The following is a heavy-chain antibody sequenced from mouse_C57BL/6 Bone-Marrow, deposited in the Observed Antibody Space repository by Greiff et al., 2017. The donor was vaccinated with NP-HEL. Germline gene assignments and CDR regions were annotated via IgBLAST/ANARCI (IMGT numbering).Heavy chain of an antibody. CDR2: IYPSDSET. J-gene: IGHJ2*01. V-gene: IGHV1-61*01. CDR3: ARGYDYDETDY. CDR1: GYTFTSYW. D-gene: IGHD2-4*01. Sequence: VKLMESGAELVRPGSSVKMSCKASGYTFTSYWMDWVKQRPGQGLEWIGNIYPSDSETHYNQKFKDKATLTVDKSSSTAYMQLSSLTSEDSAVYYCARGYDYDETDYWGQGTTLTVSS.